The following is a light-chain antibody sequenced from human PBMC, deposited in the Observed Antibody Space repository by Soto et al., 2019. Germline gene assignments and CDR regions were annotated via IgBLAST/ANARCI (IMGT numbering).Light chain of an antibody. V-gene: IGKV1-5*03. CDR3: QQYNSYSIP. CDR2: KAS. Sequence: DIQMTQSPSTLSASVGDRDTITCRASQSISSWLAWYQQKPGKAPKHLIYKASSLESGVPSRFSGSGSGTEFTLTISSLQPDDFATYYCQQYNSYSIPFGQGTRLEIK. CDR1: QSISSW. J-gene: IGKJ5*01.